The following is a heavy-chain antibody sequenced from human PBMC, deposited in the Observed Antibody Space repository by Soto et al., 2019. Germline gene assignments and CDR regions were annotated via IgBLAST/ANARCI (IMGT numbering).Heavy chain of an antibody. J-gene: IGHJ2*01. Sequence: QVQLVESGGGVVQPGRSLRLSCAASGFTFSSYAMHWVRQVPGKGLEWVAVISYAGSNKYYADSVKGRFTISRDNSKNTLYLLMNSLRAEDTAVYYCARPLWRDDYNWGYFDLWGRGTLVTVSS. CDR1: GFTFSSYA. V-gene: IGHV3-30-3*01. CDR2: ISYAGSNK. CDR3: ARPLWRDDYNWGYFDL. D-gene: IGHD4-4*01.